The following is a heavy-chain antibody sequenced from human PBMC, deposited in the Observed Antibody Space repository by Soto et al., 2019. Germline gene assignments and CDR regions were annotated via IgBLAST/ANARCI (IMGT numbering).Heavy chain of an antibody. CDR3: ARSPPQYGDSGYGMDV. V-gene: IGHV3-74*01. CDR2: INSDGSST. D-gene: IGHD4-17*01. Sequence: EVQLVESGGGLVQPGGSLRLSCAASGFTFSSYWMHWVRQAPGKGLVWVSRINSDGSSTSYADSVKGRFTISRDNAKNTLYLQMNSLRAEDTGVYYCARSPPQYGDSGYGMDVWGQGTTVTVSS. CDR1: GFTFSSYW. J-gene: IGHJ6*02.